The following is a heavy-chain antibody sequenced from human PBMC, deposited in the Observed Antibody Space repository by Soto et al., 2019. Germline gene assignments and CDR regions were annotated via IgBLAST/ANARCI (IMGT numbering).Heavy chain of an antibody. J-gene: IGHJ4*02. Sequence: EVQLVESGGDLVQPGGSLRLSCAASGFTFSSYWMTWVRQAPGKGLEWVATINEDGTENYYVDSVKGRFTVSRDTAKNSLYLQMNSLRVEDTAIYYCARDTPRPYIGNLDYWGQGTLVTVSS. CDR3: ARDTPRPYIGNLDY. V-gene: IGHV3-7*01. D-gene: IGHD5-12*01. CDR2: INEDGTEN. CDR1: GFTFSSYW.